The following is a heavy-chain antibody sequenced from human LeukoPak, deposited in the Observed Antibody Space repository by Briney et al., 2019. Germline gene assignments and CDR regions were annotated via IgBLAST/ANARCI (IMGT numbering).Heavy chain of an antibody. CDR1: GFTFSSYA. Sequence: PGGSLRLSCAASGFTFSSYAMSWVRQAPGKGLEWVSAISGSGGSTYYADSVKGRFTISRDNSKNTLYLQMNSLRAEDTAVYYCAKDSAGYRSGWYTYWGQGTLVTVSS. CDR3: AKDSAGYRSGWYTY. V-gene: IGHV3-23*01. D-gene: IGHD6-19*01. J-gene: IGHJ4*02. CDR2: ISGSGGST.